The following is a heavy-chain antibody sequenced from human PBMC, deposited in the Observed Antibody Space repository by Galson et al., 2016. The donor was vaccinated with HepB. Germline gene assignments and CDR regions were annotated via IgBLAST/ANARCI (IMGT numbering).Heavy chain of an antibody. CDR2: IQQDGSEM. V-gene: IGHV3-7*01. J-gene: IGHJ4*02. Sequence: SLRLSCAASGFTFSRYWVSWVRQAPGKGLEWVANIQQDGSEMYYVDSVNGLFSTPRDNARSSMSLQLNSLGVDDTAVYYCVRDGSSGWHFENWGQGTLITVSS. CDR1: GFTFSRYW. CDR3: VRDGSSGWHFEN. D-gene: IGHD6-19*01.